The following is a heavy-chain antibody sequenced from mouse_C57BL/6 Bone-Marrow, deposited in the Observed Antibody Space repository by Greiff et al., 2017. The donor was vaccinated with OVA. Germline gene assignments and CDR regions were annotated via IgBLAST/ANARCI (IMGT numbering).Heavy chain of an antibody. V-gene: IGHV1-42*01. J-gene: IGHJ3*01. CDR3: ARSGSNWFAY. CDR1: GYSFTGYY. D-gene: IGHD2-5*01. CDR2: INPSTGGT. Sequence: EVQLQQSGPELVKPGASVKISCKASGYSFTGYYMNWVKQSPEKSLEWIGEINPSTGGTTYNQKCKAKATLTVDKSSSTAYMQLKSLTSEDSAVYYCARSGSNWFAYWGQGTLVTVSA.